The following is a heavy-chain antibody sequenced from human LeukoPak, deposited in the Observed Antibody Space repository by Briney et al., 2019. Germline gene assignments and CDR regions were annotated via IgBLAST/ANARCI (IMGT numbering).Heavy chain of an antibody. Sequence: PGGSLRLSCAASGFTFSRYWMHWVRQAPGKGLVWVSRIKTDGSITTYADSVKGRFTISRDNAKNTLYLQMNSLRAEDTAVYYCARRGGSGNYYFDYWGQGTLVTVSS. CDR2: IKTDGSIT. CDR1: GFTFSRYW. D-gene: IGHD1-26*01. V-gene: IGHV3-74*03. CDR3: ARRGGSGNYYFDY. J-gene: IGHJ4*02.